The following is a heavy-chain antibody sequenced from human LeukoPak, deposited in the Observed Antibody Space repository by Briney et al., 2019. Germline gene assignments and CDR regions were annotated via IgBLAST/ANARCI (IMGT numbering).Heavy chain of an antibody. V-gene: IGHV3-30-3*01. CDR2: ISYDGSNK. D-gene: IGHD1-26*01. CDR3: ARVWETCFDY. CDR1: GFTFSSYA. J-gene: IGHJ4*02. Sequence: GGSLRLSCAASGFTFSSYAMHWVRQAPGKGLEWVAVISYDGSNKYYADSVKGRFTISRDNSKNTLYLQMNSLRAEDTAVYYCARVWETCFDYWGQGTLVTVSS.